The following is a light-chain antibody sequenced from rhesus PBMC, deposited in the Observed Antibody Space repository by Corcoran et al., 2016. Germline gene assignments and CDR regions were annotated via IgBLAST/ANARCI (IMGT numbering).Light chain of an antibody. J-gene: IGKJ4*01. Sequence: DIQMTQSPSSLSASVGDRVIITCRASQGINNHLRWYQQKLGKSPKPMIYFASRLETGIPSRFSGSRAWTEYTHAISNLQPEDITTYYCPHYNNSPLTFGGGTKVELK. CDR1: QGINNH. V-gene: IGKV1-66*01. CDR2: FAS. CDR3: PHYNNSPLT.